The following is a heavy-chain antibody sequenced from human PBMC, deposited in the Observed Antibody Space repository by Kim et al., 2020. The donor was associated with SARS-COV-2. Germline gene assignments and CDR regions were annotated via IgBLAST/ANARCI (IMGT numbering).Heavy chain of an antibody. D-gene: IGHD5-12*01. CDR2: IYYSGST. CDR3: ARRGEWLQDFDY. CDR1: GGSISSSSYY. J-gene: IGHJ4*02. V-gene: IGHV4-39*01. Sequence: SETLSLTCTVSGGSISSSSYYWGWFRQPPGKGLEWIGSIYYSGSTYYNPSLKSRVTISVDTSKNQFSLKLSSVTAADTAVYYCARRGEWLQDFDYWGQGTLVTVSS.